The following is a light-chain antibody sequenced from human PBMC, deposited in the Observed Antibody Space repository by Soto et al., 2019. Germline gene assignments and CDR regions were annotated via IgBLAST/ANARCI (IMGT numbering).Light chain of an antibody. J-gene: IGLJ2*01. CDR1: SSDIGGYDF. V-gene: IGLV2-8*01. Sequence: QSVLTQPPSASASPGQSVTISCTGTSSDIGGYDFVSWYQQRPGKAPKLLISDVNKRPSGVPDRFSGSKSGNRASLTVSGLQAEDEADYYCSSYAGNNILPFGGGTQLTVL. CDR3: SSYAGNNILP. CDR2: DVN.